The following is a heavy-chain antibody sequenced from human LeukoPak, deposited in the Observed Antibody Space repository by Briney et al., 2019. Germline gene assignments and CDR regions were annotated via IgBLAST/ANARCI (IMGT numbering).Heavy chain of an antibody. CDR3: ARVEGSSRVFDY. Sequence: GGSLRLSCAASGFTFSSYSMNWVRQAPGKGLEWVSSISSSSSYIYYADSVKGRFTISRDNAKNSLYLQMNSLRAEDTAVYYCARVEGSSRVFDYWGQGTPVTVSS. D-gene: IGHD6-13*01. V-gene: IGHV3-21*01. CDR1: GFTFSSYS. CDR2: ISSSSSYI. J-gene: IGHJ4*02.